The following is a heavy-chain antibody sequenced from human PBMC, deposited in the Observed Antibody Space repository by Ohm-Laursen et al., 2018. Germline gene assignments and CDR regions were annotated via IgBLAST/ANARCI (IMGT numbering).Heavy chain of an antibody. D-gene: IGHD1-7*01. J-gene: IGHJ6*02. CDR2: ISYDGSNK. V-gene: IGHV3-30*18. Sequence: SLRLSFSASGFTFSSYGMHWVRQAPGKGLEWVAVISYDGSNKYYADSVKGRFTISRDNSKNTLYLQMNSLRAEDTAVYYCAKDIGYNWNYAYYYYGMDVWGQGTTVTVSS. CDR1: GFTFSSYG. CDR3: AKDIGYNWNYAYYYYGMDV.